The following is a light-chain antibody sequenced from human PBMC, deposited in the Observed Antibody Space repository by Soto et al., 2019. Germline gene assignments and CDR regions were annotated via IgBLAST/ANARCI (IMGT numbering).Light chain of an antibody. Sequence: EIVLTQSPATLSVSPGETVSLSCRASQSVSNKSAWFQQKPGQAPRLLMSATSTRATGIPARFSGSGSGTEFTLTVSSLQSEDFALYFCHQYDYWPFTFGGGTKVDMK. CDR1: QSVSNK. CDR2: ATS. J-gene: IGKJ4*01. CDR3: HQYDYWPFT. V-gene: IGKV3D-15*01.